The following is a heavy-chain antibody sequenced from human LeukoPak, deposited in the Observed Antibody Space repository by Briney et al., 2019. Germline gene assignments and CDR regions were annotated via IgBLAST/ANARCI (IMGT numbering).Heavy chain of an antibody. CDR3: AKGGGAYYSDSSTYSAPFEH. CDR1: GFNFTNYA. V-gene: IGHV3-23*01. D-gene: IGHD3-22*01. Sequence: GGSLRLSCAASGFNFTNYAMSWVRQAPAKGLEWVSALSGRGSNTYYADSVKGRFTISRDNSKNTLYLQMNSLRAEDTAVYYCAKGGGAYYSDSSTYSAPFEHWGQGTLVTVSS. J-gene: IGHJ4*02. CDR2: LSGRGSNT.